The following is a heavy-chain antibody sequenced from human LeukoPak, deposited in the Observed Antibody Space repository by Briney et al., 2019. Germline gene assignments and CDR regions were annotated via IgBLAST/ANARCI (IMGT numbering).Heavy chain of an antibody. J-gene: IGHJ5*02. V-gene: IGHV3-48*01. CDR2: ISGTSNTI. D-gene: IGHD3-10*01. Sequence: PGGSLRLSCVGSGFTFSSYSMDGVRQAPGKGLEGVSYISGTSNTIYYDDSVKGRFTVSRDNAKNSLYLQMNSLRAEDTAVYYCARRGYYYGSGSYWFDPWGQGTLVTVSS. CDR1: GFTFSSYS. CDR3: ARRGYYYGSGSYWFDP.